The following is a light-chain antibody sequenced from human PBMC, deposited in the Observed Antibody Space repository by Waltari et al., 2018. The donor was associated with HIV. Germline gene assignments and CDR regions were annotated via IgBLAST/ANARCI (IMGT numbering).Light chain of an antibody. CDR1: QAISTY. CDR2: SAY. CDR3: QQSYGSPFN. V-gene: IGKV1-39*01. J-gene: IGKJ3*01. Sequence: DIQMTQSPSSLSASLGDSVVITCLASQAISTYLNWYQQKPGKAPVLLVYSAYTLQPGAPSRFRGAGSGRDFSLSISGLQTEDFASYFCQQSYGSPFNFGPGT.